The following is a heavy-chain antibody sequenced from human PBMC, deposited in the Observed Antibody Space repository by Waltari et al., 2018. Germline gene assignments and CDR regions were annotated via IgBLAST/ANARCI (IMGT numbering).Heavy chain of an antibody. Sequence: QVQLQESGPGLVKPSQTLSLTCTVSGGSISSGRYYWSWIRQPAGKGREWIGRIYTSGSTNYNPSLKSRVTISVDTSKNQFSLKLSSVTAADTAVYYCARGRGVGVVVPAAHRWAMDVWGQGTTVTVSS. CDR3: ARGRGVGVVVPAAHRWAMDV. V-gene: IGHV4-61*02. CDR2: IYTSGST. J-gene: IGHJ6*02. CDR1: GGSISSGRYY. D-gene: IGHD2-2*01.